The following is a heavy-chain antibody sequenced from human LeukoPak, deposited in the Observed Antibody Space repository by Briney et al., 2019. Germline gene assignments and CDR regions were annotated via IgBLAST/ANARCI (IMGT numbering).Heavy chain of an antibody. Sequence: SVKVSCKASGGTFSSYAISWVRQAPGQGLEWMGGIIPIFGTANYAQKFQGRVTITTDESTSTAYMELSSLRSEDTAVYYCASSSSWYLGYNWFDPWGQGTLVAVSS. CDR1: GGTFSSYA. CDR3: ASSSSWYLGYNWFDP. D-gene: IGHD6-13*01. J-gene: IGHJ5*02. CDR2: IIPIFGTA. V-gene: IGHV1-69*05.